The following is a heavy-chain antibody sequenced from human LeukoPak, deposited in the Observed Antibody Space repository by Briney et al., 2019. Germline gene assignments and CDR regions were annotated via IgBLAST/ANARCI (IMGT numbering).Heavy chain of an antibody. CDR2: IRYDGSNK. CDR3: AKSGMVYARDYYYYMDV. V-gene: IGHV3-30*02. Sequence: GGSLRLSCAASGFTFSSYAMHWVRQAPGKGLEWVALIRYDGSNKYYADSVKGRFTISRDNSKNTLYLQMNSLRAEDTAVYYCAKSGMVYARDYYYYMDVWGKGTTVTVSS. J-gene: IGHJ6*03. CDR1: GFTFSSYA. D-gene: IGHD2-8*01.